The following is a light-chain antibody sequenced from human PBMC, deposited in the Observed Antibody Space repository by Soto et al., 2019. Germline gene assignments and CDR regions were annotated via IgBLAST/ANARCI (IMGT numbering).Light chain of an antibody. CDR3: QSYDTSLSAVV. Sequence: QSVLTQPPSVSGAPGQRVTISCTGSTSNIGAGYNVGWYQQLPGTAPKLLIYANINRPSGVPDRFSGSKSGTSASLAITGLQAEDEAVYYCQSYDTSLSAVVFGGGTQLTVL. CDR1: TSNIGAGYN. CDR2: ANI. V-gene: IGLV1-40*01. J-gene: IGLJ2*01.